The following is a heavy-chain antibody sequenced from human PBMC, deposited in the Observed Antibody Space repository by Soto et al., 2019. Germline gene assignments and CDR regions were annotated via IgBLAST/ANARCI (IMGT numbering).Heavy chain of an antibody. CDR2: IIPIFGTA. Sequence: GASVKVSCKASGGTFSSYAISWLRQAPGQGLEWMGGIIPIFGTANYAQKFQGRVTITADESTSTAYMELSSLRSEDTAVYYCARDDPPYLRIAAAGTYYYYGMDVWGQGTTVTVSS. J-gene: IGHJ6*02. CDR1: GGTFSSYA. CDR3: ARDDPPYLRIAAAGTYYYYGMDV. V-gene: IGHV1-69*13. D-gene: IGHD6-13*01.